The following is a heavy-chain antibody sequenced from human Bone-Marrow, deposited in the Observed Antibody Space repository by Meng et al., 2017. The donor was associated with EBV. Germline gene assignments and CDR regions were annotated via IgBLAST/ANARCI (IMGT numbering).Heavy chain of an antibody. CDR1: GFTFSSYG. V-gene: IGHV3-30*03. D-gene: IGHD3-10*01. J-gene: IGHJ4*02. CDR2: ISHDGSNK. CDR3: ARDPERITMLRGLLN. Sequence: QVQLVESGGGVVQPGRSLRVSCVASGFTFSSYGMYWVRQAPGKGLEWVAVISHDGSNKYYADSVKGRFTISRDNSKNTLFLQMNSLRAEDTAVYYCARDPERITMLRGLLNWGQGTLVTVSS.